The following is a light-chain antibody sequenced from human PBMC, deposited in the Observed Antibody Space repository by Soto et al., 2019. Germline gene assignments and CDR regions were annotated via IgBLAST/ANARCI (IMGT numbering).Light chain of an antibody. CDR3: QQHRDCPPYT. CDR1: KNINNK. V-gene: IGKV3-15*01. J-gene: IGKJ2*01. CDR2: GAS. Sequence: EIVITQSPAGLAVSPGERATLFCRASKNINNKLAWYQNKPGQAPRLIITGASTRANGSASWLSGSGSGKEFPLTISSLQSEDFAVYYCQQHRDCPPYTLGQGTK.